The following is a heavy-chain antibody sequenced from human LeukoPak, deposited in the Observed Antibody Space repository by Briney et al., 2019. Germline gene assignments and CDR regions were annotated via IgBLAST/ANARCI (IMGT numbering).Heavy chain of an antibody. J-gene: IGHJ6*02. CDR1: GGSISSGGYY. Sequence: SQTLSLTCTVSGGSISSGGYYWSWLRQHPGKGLEWTRYIYYSGSTYYNPYLKSRVTISVATSKSQFSLKLSSVTAADTAVYYCAAKTGITGTTYYYYGMDAWGQGTTVTVSS. CDR3: AAKTGITGTTYYYYGMDA. CDR2: IYYSGST. V-gene: IGHV4-31*03. D-gene: IGHD1-20*01.